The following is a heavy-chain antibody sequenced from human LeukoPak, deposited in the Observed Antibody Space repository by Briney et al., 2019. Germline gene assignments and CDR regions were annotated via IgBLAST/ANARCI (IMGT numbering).Heavy chain of an antibody. D-gene: IGHD3-10*01. J-gene: IGHJ4*02. Sequence: GGSLRLSCAASGFTFSSYSMNWVRQAPGKGLEWVSSISSSSSYIYYADSVKGRFTISRDNSKNTLYLQMNSLRAEDTAVYYCAKCASGSGSYYKALDYWGQGTLVTVSS. CDR3: AKCASGSGSYYKALDY. CDR1: GFTFSSYS. CDR2: ISSSSSYI. V-gene: IGHV3-21*04.